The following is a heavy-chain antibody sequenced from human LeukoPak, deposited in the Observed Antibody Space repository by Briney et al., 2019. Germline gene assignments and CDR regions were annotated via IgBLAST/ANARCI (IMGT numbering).Heavy chain of an antibody. J-gene: IGHJ4*02. Sequence: KSSETLSLTCTVSGGSISSGDYYWSWIRQPPGKGLEWIGYIYYSGSTNYNPSLKGRVIMSVDTAKNQFSLKLNSVNAADTAVYYCARGGYFDSSGYPNPLDFWGQGTLVTVSS. CDR2: IYYSGST. V-gene: IGHV4-30-4*01. CDR3: ARGGYFDSSGYPNPLDF. D-gene: IGHD3-22*01. CDR1: GGSISSGDYY.